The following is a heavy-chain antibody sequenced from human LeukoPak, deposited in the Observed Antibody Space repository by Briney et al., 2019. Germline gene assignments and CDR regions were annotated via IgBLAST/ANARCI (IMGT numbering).Heavy chain of an antibody. CDR3: AREKKGIQLWLRNGVYFDY. D-gene: IGHD5-18*01. Sequence: SETLSLTCTVSGGSISSYYWSWIRQPAGKGLEWIGRIYTSGSTNYNPSLKSRVTMSVDTSKNQFSLKLSSVTAADTAVYYCAREKKGIQLWLRNGVYFDYWGQGTLVTVSS. CDR1: GGSISSYY. CDR2: IYTSGST. V-gene: IGHV4-4*07. J-gene: IGHJ4*02.